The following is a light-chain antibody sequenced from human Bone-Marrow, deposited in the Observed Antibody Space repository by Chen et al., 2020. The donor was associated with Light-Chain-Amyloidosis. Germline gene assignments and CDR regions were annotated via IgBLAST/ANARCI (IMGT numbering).Light chain of an antibody. CDR2: GSS. J-gene: IGKJ4*01. CDR3: QQYGTSPLT. CDR1: QTISSNY. Sequence: EIVLTQSPGTLSSSPGEGANLSCRASQTISSNYLTWYQQKFGQAPGLLIYGSSSRATGIPDRFTGSGSGTDFTLTINRLEPEDFAMYYCQQYGTSPLTFGGGTKVEIK. V-gene: IGKV3-20*01.